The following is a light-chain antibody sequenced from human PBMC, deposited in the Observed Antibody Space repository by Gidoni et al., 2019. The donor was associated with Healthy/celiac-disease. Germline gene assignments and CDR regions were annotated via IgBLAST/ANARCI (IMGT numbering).Light chain of an antibody. CDR3: QRYNSYST. CDR2: KAS. V-gene: IGKV1-5*03. J-gene: IGKJ2*01. Sequence: DIHMTQSPSTLSASVGYRVTITCRASQSISSWLAWYQQKPEKATKLLIYKASSLESGVPSRFSGSGSGKEFTLTISSLQPDDFATYYCQRYNSYSTFGQGTKLEIK. CDR1: QSISSW.